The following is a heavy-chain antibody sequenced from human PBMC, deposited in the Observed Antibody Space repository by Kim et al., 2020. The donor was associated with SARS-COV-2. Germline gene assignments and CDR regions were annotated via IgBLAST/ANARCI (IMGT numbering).Heavy chain of an antibody. Sequence: DAVKGRFTISRDNSKDTLYLQMSSLRAEDTAVYYCAKGYYSSGYGDYVDYWGQGTLVTVSS. V-gene: IGHV3-33*06. CDR3: AKGYYSSGYGDYVDY. D-gene: IGHD4-17*01. J-gene: IGHJ4*02.